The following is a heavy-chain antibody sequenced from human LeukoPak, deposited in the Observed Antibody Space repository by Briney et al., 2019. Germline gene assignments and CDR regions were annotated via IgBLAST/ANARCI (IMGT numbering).Heavy chain of an antibody. V-gene: IGHV3-53*01. CDR2: IYSGGST. CDR1: GFTFSSYV. CDR3: ARGHYYYDMDV. J-gene: IGHJ6*02. Sequence: GGSLRLSCAASGFTFSSYVMNWVRQAPGKGLEWVSVIYSGGSTDYADSVKGRFTISGANFKNTLYLQMDSLRAEDTAVYYCARGHYYYDMDVWGQGTTVTVSS.